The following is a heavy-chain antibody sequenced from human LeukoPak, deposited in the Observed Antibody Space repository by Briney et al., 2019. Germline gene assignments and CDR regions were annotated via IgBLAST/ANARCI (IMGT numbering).Heavy chain of an antibody. Sequence: SETLSLTCTVSGGSISSGSYYWSWIRQPAGKGLEWIGEIFHSGSTNYNPSLKSRVLISVDKAENQFSLTLTSVTAADTARYFCARVRLDGYVKEFYFDSWGQGTRVTVSS. CDR1: GGSISSGSYY. D-gene: IGHD2-2*03. J-gene: IGHJ4*02. CDR2: IFHSGST. V-gene: IGHV4-61*10. CDR3: ARVRLDGYVKEFYFDS.